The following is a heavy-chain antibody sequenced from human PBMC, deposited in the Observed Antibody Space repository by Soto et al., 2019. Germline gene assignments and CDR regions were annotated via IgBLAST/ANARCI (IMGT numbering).Heavy chain of an antibody. CDR1: GGSISNSNYY. CDR3: ARSDGRY. V-gene: IGHV4-39*07. CDR2: IYYSGST. Sequence: PSETLSLTCTVSGGSISNSNYYWGWIRQPPGKGLEWIGSIYYSGSTNYNPSLKSRVTISVDTSKNQFSLKLSSVTAADTAVYYCARSDGRYWGQGTLVTVSS. J-gene: IGHJ4*02.